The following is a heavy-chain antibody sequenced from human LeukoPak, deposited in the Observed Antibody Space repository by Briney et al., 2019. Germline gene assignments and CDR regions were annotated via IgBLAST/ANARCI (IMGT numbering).Heavy chain of an antibody. CDR3: AKDKVLRYFDWLFDLDY. CDR2: ISGSGGST. D-gene: IGHD3-9*01. J-gene: IGHJ4*02. CDR1: GFTFSSYA. Sequence: GGSLRLSCAASGFTFSSYAMSWVRQAPGKGLEWVPAISGSGGSTYYADSVKGRFTISRDNSKNTLYLQMNSLRAEDTAVYYCAKDKVLRYFDWLFDLDYWGQGTLVTVSS. V-gene: IGHV3-23*01.